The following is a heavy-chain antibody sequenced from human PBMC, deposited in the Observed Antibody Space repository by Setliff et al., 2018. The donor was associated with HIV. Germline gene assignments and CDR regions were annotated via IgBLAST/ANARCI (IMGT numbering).Heavy chain of an antibody. J-gene: IGHJ4*02. D-gene: IGHD1-26*01. CDR1: GYTFTTYY. Sequence: ASVKVSCKASGYTFTTYYIHWVRQAPGQGLEWMGILNPSGGSTSYAQKFQGRVTMARDTSTSTVYMELSSLRSEDTAVYYCARDRSHSSMGATDRPIDYWGQGTLVTVSS. CDR3: ARDRSHSSMGATDRPIDY. CDR2: LNPSGGST. V-gene: IGHV1-46*01.